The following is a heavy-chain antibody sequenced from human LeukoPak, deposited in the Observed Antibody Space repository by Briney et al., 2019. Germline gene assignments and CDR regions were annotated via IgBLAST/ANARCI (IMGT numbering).Heavy chain of an antibody. CDR2: IYYSGST. J-gene: IGHJ4*02. Sequence: SETLSLTCTVSGGSISSYYWSWIRQPPGKGLEWIGYIYYSGSTNYNPSLKSRVTISVDTSKNQFSLKLSSVTATDTAVYYCARGLAAAAVAGLDYWGQGTLVTVSS. D-gene: IGHD6-19*01. V-gene: IGHV4-59*01. CDR1: GGSISSYY. CDR3: ARGLAAAAVAGLDY.